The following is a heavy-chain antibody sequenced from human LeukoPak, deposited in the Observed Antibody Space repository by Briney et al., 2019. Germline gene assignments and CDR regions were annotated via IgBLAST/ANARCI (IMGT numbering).Heavy chain of an antibody. J-gene: IGHJ6*03. CDR3: ARQRDGYNPYYYYYMDV. Sequence: GESLKISCKGSGYGFTSYWIGWVRQMPGKGLEWMGIIYPGDSDTRYSPSFQGQVTISADKSISTASLQWSSLKASDTAMYYCARQRDGYNPYYYYYMDVWGKGTTVTVSS. D-gene: IGHD5-24*01. CDR1: GYGFTSYW. V-gene: IGHV5-51*01. CDR2: IYPGDSDT.